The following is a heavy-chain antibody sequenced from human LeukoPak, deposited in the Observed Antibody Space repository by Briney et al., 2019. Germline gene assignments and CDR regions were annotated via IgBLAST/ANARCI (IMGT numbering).Heavy chain of an antibody. CDR3: ARGNVGDYYYYYYMDV. CDR1: GGTFSSYA. V-gene: IGHV1-69*05. J-gene: IGHJ6*03. D-gene: IGHD1-26*01. CDR2: IIPIFGTA. Sequence: ASVKVSCKASGGTFSSYAISWVRQAPGQGLEWMGGIIPIFGTANYAQKFQGRVTITTDESTSTAYMELSSLRSEDTAVYYCARGNVGDYYYYYYMDVWGKGTTVTVS.